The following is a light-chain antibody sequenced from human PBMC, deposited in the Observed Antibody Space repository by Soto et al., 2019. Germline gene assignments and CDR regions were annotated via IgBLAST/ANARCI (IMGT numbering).Light chain of an antibody. Sequence: EILMTQSPATLSVSPGERATLSCRASQSVRSNLAWYQQKPGQAPRLLIDGASTRAPGTPARFTGSGSGTELTLTISSLQPEDVAVYYCQQYNNWLTFGGGTKVEIK. CDR2: GAS. CDR1: QSVRSN. CDR3: QQYNNWLT. V-gene: IGKV3-15*01. J-gene: IGKJ4*01.